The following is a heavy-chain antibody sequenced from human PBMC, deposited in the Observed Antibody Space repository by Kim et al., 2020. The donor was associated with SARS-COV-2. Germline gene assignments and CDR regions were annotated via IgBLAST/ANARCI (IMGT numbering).Heavy chain of an antibody. CDR2: STI. D-gene: IGHD4-17*01. CDR3: ARGYGDYAP. Sequence: STIYYADSVKGRFPNSRDNGKNSLYLQMNSLRAEDTSVYYCARGYGDYAPWGQGTLVTVSS. V-gene: IGHV3-11*01. J-gene: IGHJ5*02.